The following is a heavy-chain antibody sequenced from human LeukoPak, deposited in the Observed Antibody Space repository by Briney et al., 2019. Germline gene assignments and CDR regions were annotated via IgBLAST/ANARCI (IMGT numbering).Heavy chain of an antibody. V-gene: IGHV4-61*01. J-gene: IGHJ6*02. CDR3: ARDRTYYYHYGMDV. CDR1: GGSFSSGSYY. CDR2: IYYSGST. Sequence: SETLSLTCTVSGGSFSSGSYYWSWIRQPPGKGLEWIGYIYYSGSTNYNPSLKSRVTISVDTSKNQFSLKLSSVTAADTAVYYCARDRTYYYHYGMDVWGQGTTVTVSS.